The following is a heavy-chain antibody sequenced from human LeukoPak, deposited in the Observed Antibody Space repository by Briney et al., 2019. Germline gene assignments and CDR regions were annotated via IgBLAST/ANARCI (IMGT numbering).Heavy chain of an antibody. D-gene: IGHD3-10*01. V-gene: IGHV4-61*02. J-gene: IGHJ4*02. CDR2: IYTSGST. CDR1: GGSISSGSYY. Sequence: SETLSLTCTVSGGSISSGSYYWSWIRQPAGKGLEWIGRIYTSGSTNYNPSLKSRVTISVDTSKNQFSLKLSSVTAADTAVYYCARDYYGSGSYFGVFDYWGQGTLVTVFS. CDR3: ARDYYGSGSYFGVFDY.